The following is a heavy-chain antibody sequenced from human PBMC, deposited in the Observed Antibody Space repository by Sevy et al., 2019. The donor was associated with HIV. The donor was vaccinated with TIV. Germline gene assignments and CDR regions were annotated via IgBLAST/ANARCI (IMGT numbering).Heavy chain of an antibody. CDR2: ISSSSSYI. D-gene: IGHD3-10*01. CDR3: ARARGDGLFDY. J-gene: IGHJ4*02. Sequence: GGSLRLSCAASGFTFSSYSMNWVRQAPGKGLEWVSSISSSSSYIYYADSVKGRFTISRDNAKNSLYLQMNSLRAEETAVYYCARARGDGLFDYWGQGTLVTVSS. CDR1: GFTFSSYS. V-gene: IGHV3-21*01.